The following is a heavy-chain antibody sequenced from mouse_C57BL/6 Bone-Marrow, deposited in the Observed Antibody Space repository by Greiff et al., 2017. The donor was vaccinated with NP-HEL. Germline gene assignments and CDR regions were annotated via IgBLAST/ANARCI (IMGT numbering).Heavy chain of an antibody. V-gene: IGHV5-17*01. CDR3: ARTGTFDY. CDR2: ISSGSSTI. J-gene: IGHJ2*01. D-gene: IGHD4-1*01. Sequence: VQLQQSGGGLVKPGGSLKLSCAASGFTFSDYGMHWVRQAPEKGLEWVAYISSGSSTIYYADTVKGRFTISRDNAKNTLFLQMTSLRSEDTAMYYCARTGTFDYWGQGTTLTVSS. CDR1: GFTFSDYG.